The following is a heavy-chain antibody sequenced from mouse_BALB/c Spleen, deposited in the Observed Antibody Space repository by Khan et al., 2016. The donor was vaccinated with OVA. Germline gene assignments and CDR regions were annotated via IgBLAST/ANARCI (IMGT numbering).Heavy chain of an antibody. J-gene: IGHJ4*01. V-gene: IGHV3-2*02. CDR2: ISSSGRP. D-gene: IGHD2-3*01. CDR1: GYSITSDYA. CDR3: ARDGSRYNYAMDY. Sequence: EVQLQESGPGLVKPSQSLSLTCTVTGYSITSDYAWNWIRQFPGNKLEWMGYISSSGRPNYNPAIKSRISINRNTYKNKFFLQLNSVTTDDTATYYCARDGSRYNYAMDYWGQGTSVTFSS.